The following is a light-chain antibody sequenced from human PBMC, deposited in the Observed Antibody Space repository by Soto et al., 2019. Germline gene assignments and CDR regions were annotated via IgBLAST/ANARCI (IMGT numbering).Light chain of an antibody. V-gene: IGKV1-33*01. Sequence: DIQMTQSPSSLSASVGDRVTITCQASQDIKNYLNWYQQKPGKAPNLLIYDASNLKTGVPSRCSGSGSGTHFTFTFSSLQPEDIATYYCQHYDHLPPLSFGGETRVDIK. CDR3: QHYDHLPPLS. J-gene: IGKJ4*01. CDR2: DAS. CDR1: QDIKNY.